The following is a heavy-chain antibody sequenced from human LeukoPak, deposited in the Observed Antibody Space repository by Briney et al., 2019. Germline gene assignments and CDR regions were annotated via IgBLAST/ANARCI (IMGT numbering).Heavy chain of an antibody. V-gene: IGHV1-69*13. CDR3: ARGTRTLEAAPFYY. CDR2: IIPISGSA. CDR1: GGIFSDYL. J-gene: IGHJ4*02. Sequence: SVNVSCKASGGIFSDYLINWVRQAPGQGLEWIGGIIPISGSAYSAQKFRGRLTITADESTTTAYMELSSLTSEDTAVFYCARGTRTLEAAPFYYWGQGALVTVSS. D-gene: IGHD2-15*01.